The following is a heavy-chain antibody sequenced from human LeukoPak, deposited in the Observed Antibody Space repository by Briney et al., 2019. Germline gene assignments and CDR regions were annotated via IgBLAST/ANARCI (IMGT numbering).Heavy chain of an antibody. CDR1: GFTVSSNY. J-gene: IGHJ6*03. Sequence: AGGSRGFSWAPPGFTVSSNYMSWVRQAPGKGLEWVSVIYSGGSTYYADSVKGRFTISRDNSKNTLYLQMNSLRAEDTAVYYCARSVATRRVYYYYYYMDVWGKGTTVTVSS. CDR3: ARSVATRRVYYYYYYMDV. CDR2: IYSGGST. V-gene: IGHV3-53*01. D-gene: IGHD5-12*01.